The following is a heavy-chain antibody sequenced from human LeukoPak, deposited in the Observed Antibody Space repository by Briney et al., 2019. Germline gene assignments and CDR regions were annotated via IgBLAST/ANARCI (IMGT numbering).Heavy chain of an antibody. Sequence: SETLSPTCTVSGGSISSYYWSWIRQPAGKGLEWIGRIYTSGSTNYNPSLKSRVTMSVDTSKNQFSLKLSSVTAADTAVYYCARDSYVWGSYRLEPLDAFDIWGQGTMVTVSS. V-gene: IGHV4-4*07. CDR2: IYTSGST. J-gene: IGHJ3*02. CDR3: ARDSYVWGSYRLEPLDAFDI. D-gene: IGHD3-16*02. CDR1: GGSISSYY.